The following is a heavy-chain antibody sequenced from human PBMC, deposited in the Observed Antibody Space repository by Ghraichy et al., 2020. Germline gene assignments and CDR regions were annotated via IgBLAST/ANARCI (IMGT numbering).Heavy chain of an antibody. J-gene: IGHJ4*02. V-gene: IGHV3-7*01. CDR1: GFIFSTSW. D-gene: IGHD6-13*01. Sequence: GGSLRLSCAASGFIFSTSWMSWVRQAPGKGLEWVANIKEDETEKYYVDSVKGRFTISRDNAKSLLYLQMNSLRVEDTAVYFCARGGLIGSSGYSVNWGQGTLVTVSS. CDR3: ARGGLIGSSGYSVN. CDR2: IKEDETEK.